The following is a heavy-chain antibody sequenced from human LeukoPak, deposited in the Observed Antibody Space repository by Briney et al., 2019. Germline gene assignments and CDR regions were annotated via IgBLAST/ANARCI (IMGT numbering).Heavy chain of an antibody. CDR3: AKGGASVTRYVDY. D-gene: IGHD4-17*01. J-gene: IGHJ4*02. CDR2: IRYDGSNK. V-gene: IGHV3-30*02. Sequence: GGSLRLSCAASGFTFSSYGMHWVRQAPGKGLEWVAFIRYDGSNKYYADSVKGRFTISRDNSKNTLYLQMNSLRPEDTAVYYCAKGGASVTRYVDYWGQGTLVTVSS. CDR1: GFTFSSYG.